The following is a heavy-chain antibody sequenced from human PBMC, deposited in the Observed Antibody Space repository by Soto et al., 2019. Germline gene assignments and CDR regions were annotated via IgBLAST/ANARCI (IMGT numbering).Heavy chain of an antibody. CDR3: ATRAGAPAD. V-gene: IGHV3-7*01. CDR1: GFSFNTYW. Sequence: EVQLVESGGGLVQPGGSLRLSCAASGFSFNTYWMSWIRQAPGKGPEWVANINEDGNKQNYVDSVRGRFPIPRDNAQTPLHLQMNSLRIKDMVVYYSATRAGAPADWGQGTLVTVSS. D-gene: IGHD6-25*01. J-gene: IGHJ4*02. CDR2: INEDGNKQ.